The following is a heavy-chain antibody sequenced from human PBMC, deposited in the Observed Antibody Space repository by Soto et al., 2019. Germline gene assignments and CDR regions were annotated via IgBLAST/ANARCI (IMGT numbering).Heavy chain of an antibody. CDR1: GGTLSNYA. CDR2: IIPIFVTP. Sequence: QVQLVQSGAEVKKPGSSVKVSCKASGGTLSNYAISWVRQAPGQGLEWMGGIIPIFVTPNYAKKFQRRVAIIEDKSTSTAYMELSSLRSDDTAVYYCARVPDDYGDYGYYWGQGTLVTVSS. CDR3: ARVPDDYGDYGYY. V-gene: IGHV1-69*06. D-gene: IGHD4-17*01. J-gene: IGHJ4*02.